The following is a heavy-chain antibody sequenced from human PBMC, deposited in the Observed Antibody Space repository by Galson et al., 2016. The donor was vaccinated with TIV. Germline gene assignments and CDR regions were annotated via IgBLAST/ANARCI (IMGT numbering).Heavy chain of an antibody. D-gene: IGHD3-22*01. J-gene: IGHJ6*02. CDR2: ISAFDGNT. CDR1: GYTFSNYG. V-gene: IGHV1-18*04. Sequence: SVKVSCKASGYTFSNYGVSWVRQAPGQGLEWMGWISAFDGNTHYTQTLQGRVSMTTDTSTSTAYMELRSLRSDDTAIYYCERDRGSMTMILVIDYYYGMDVWGQGTTVTVSS. CDR3: ERDRGSMTMILVIDYYYGMDV.